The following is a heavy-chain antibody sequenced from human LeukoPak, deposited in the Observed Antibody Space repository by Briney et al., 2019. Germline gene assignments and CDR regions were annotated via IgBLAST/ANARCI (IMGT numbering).Heavy chain of an antibody. J-gene: IGHJ4*02. V-gene: IGHV1-46*01. CDR3: ARSIAAAGPTLDY. Sequence: ASVKVSCKASGGTFSSYAISWVRQAPGQGLEWMGIINPSGGSTSYAQKFQGRVTMTRDTSTSTVYMELSSLRSEDTAVYYCARSIAAAGPTLDYWGQGTLVTVSS. CDR1: GGTFSSYA. CDR2: INPSGGST. D-gene: IGHD6-13*01.